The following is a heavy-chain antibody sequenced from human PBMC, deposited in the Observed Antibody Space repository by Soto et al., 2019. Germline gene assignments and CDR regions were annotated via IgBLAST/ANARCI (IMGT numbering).Heavy chain of an antibody. CDR1: GYTFTSYG. D-gene: IGHD2-2*01. CDR2: ISAYNGNT. CDR3: ARSGGPYCSSTSCRAYYYDY. V-gene: IGHV1-18*01. J-gene: IGHJ4*02. Sequence: QVQLVQSGAEVKKPGASVKVSCKASGYTFTSYGISWVRQAPGQGLEWMGWISAYNGNTNHAQKLQGRVTMTTDTSTSTAYMELRSLRSDDTAVYYCARSGGPYCSSTSCRAYYYDYWGQGTLVTVSS.